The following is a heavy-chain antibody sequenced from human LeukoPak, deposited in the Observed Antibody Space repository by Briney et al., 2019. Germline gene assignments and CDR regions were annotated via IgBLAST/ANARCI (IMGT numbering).Heavy chain of an antibody. CDR1: GGSMSSSTYY. D-gene: IGHD2-2*01. CDR3: ARNRLPAATGAFDI. V-gene: IGHV4-39*07. CDR2: SYYSGST. Sequence: SETLSLTCTVFGGSMSSSTYYWGWIRQPPGKGLEWIGNSYYSGSTYYTPSLKSRVTISVDTSKNQFSLKLSSVTAADTAVYYCARNRLPAATGAFDIWGQGTMITVSS. J-gene: IGHJ3*02.